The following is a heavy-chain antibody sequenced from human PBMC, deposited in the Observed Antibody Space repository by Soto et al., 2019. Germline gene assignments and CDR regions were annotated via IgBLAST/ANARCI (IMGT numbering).Heavy chain of an antibody. CDR1: GFSFSSYG. Sequence: GGSLRLSCAASGFSFSSYGMHWVRQAPGTGLVWVSRVDADGSGTTYAGSVKGRFSISRDNAKNTVSLQMNNLRAEDTAVYYCARDHPMTLDYWGQGTLVTVSS. J-gene: IGHJ4*02. CDR3: ARDHPMTLDY. CDR2: VDADGSGT. V-gene: IGHV3-74*01. D-gene: IGHD3-22*01.